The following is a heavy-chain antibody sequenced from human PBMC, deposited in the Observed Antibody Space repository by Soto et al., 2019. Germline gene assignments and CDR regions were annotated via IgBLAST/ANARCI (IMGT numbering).Heavy chain of an antibody. J-gene: IGHJ6*02. D-gene: IGHD2-15*01. V-gene: IGHV1-69*13. Sequence: SVKVSCKASGGTFSIYAIIWVRQAPGQGLEWMGGIIPIFGTANYAQKFQGRVTITADESTSTAHMELSSLRSEDTAVYYCARESGVVVVAATLYYYYGMDVWGQGTTVTVSS. CDR2: IIPIFGTA. CDR3: ARESGVVVVAATLYYYYGMDV. CDR1: GGTFSIYA.